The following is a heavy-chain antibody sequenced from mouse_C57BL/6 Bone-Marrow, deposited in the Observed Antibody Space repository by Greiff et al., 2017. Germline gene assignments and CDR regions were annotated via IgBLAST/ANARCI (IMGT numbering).Heavy chain of an antibody. CDR1: GFSLTSYG. D-gene: IGHD1-1*01. CDR3: ARNGGYYGSSYPYYAMDY. CDR2: IWSGGST. J-gene: IGHJ4*01. V-gene: IGHV2-2*01. Sequence: QLKESGPGLVQPSQSLSITCTVSGFSLTSYGVHWVRQSPGKGLEWLGVIWSGGSTDYNAAFISRLSISKDNSKSQVFFKMNSLQADDTAIYYCARNGGYYGSSYPYYAMDYWGQGTSVTVSS.